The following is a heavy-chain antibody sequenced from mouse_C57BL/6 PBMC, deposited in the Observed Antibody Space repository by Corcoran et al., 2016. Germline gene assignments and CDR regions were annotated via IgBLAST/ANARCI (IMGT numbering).Heavy chain of an antibody. CDR3: ARTVVAHFDY. V-gene: IGHV9-3*01. D-gene: IGHD1-1*01. J-gene: IGHJ2*01. CDR1: GYTFTTYG. Sequence: QIQLVQSGPELKKPGETVKISCKASGYTFTTYGMSWVKQAAGKGLKWMGWINTYSGVPTYADDFKGRFAFSLETSASTAYLQINNLKNEDTATYCGARTVVAHFDYWGQGTTLTVSS. CDR2: INTYSGVP.